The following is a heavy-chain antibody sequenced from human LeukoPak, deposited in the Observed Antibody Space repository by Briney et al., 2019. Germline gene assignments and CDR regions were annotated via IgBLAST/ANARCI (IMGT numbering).Heavy chain of an antibody. Sequence: GGSLRLSCAASGFTFSAFWMHWVRQAPGKGLVWVSRINSDGSSTTYADSVKGRFTISRDNAKNTLYLQMNSLRAEDTAVYYCAREWGLESSGYYYAYWGQGTLVTVSS. CDR2: INSDGSST. CDR3: AREWGLESSGYYYAY. V-gene: IGHV3-74*01. CDR1: GFTFSAFW. D-gene: IGHD3-22*01. J-gene: IGHJ4*02.